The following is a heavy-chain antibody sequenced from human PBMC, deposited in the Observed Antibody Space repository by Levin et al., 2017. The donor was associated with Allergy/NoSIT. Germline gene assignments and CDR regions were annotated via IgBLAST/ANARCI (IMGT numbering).Heavy chain of an antibody. CDR3: AKDRDPSRGRGGGLDY. Sequence: GGSLRLSCAASGFTFSSYAMSWVRQAPGKGLEWVSAISGSGGSTYYADSVKGRFTISRDNSKNTLYLQMNSLRAEDTAVYYCAKDRDPSRGRGGGLDYWGQGTLVTVSS. J-gene: IGHJ4*02. V-gene: IGHV3-23*01. CDR1: GFTFSSYA. CDR2: ISGSGGST. D-gene: IGHD3-10*01.